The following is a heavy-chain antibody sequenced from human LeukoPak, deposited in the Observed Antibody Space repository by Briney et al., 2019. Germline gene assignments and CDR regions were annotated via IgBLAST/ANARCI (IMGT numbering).Heavy chain of an antibody. J-gene: IGHJ4*02. D-gene: IGHD3-22*01. V-gene: IGHV4-39*01. CDR1: GFAFSTYSMN. CDR2: IYYSGST. CDR3: ARHDYYDRDY. Sequence: GSLRLSCAASGFAFSTYSMNWVRQPPGKGLEWIGSIYYSGSTYYNPSLKSRVTISVDTSKNQFSLKLSSVTAADTAVYYCARHDYYDRDYWGQGTLVTVSS.